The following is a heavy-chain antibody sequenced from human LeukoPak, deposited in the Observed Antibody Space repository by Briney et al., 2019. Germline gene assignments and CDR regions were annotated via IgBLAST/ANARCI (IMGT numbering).Heavy chain of an antibody. CDR3: AKPRFQLELRLLFDY. CDR2: ISGGGSSI. D-gene: IGHD1-7*01. J-gene: IGHJ4*02. Sequence: GGSLRLSCAASGFTFSSYAMSWVRQAPGKGLEWVSAISGGGSSIHYADSVKGRFTISRDNSKNTLYLQMNSLRAEDTAVYYCAKPRFQLELRLLFDYWGQGTLVTVSS. V-gene: IGHV3-23*01. CDR1: GFTFSSYA.